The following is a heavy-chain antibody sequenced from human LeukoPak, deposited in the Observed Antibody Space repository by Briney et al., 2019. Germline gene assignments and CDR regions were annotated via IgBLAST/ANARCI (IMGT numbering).Heavy chain of an antibody. Sequence: GGSLRLSCAASGFTFSSYSMNWVRQAPGKGLEWVSSISSSSSYIYYADSVKGRFTISRDNAKNSLYLQMNSLRAEDTAVYYCAREGQTLSYFNYMDVWGKGTTVTVSS. D-gene: IGHD2/OR15-2a*01. CDR1: GFTFSSYS. J-gene: IGHJ6*03. CDR3: AREGQTLSYFNYMDV. CDR2: ISSSSSYI. V-gene: IGHV3-21*01.